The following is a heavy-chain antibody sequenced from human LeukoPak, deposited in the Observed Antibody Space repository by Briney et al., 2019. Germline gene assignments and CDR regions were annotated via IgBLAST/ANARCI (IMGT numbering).Heavy chain of an antibody. J-gene: IGHJ4*02. CDR3: ARDLGWRDSSGSSGY. Sequence: AASVKVSCKASGYTFTSYGISWVRQAPGQGLEWMGWISAYNGNTNYAQKLQGRVTMTTDTSTSTAYMELRSLRSDDTAAYYCARDLGWRDSSGSSGYWGQGTLVTVSS. CDR1: GYTFTSYG. CDR2: ISAYNGNT. V-gene: IGHV1-18*01. D-gene: IGHD3-22*01.